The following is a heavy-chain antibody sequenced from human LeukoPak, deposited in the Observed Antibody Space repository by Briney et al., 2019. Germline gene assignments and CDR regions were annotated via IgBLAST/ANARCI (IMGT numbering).Heavy chain of an antibody. J-gene: IGHJ4*02. CDR1: GFTFSDYW. CDR3: ARGGVWQLWSEVYIDK. CDR2: IKEDGSEK. Sequence: GGSLRLSCGASGFTFSDYWMSWVRQAPGKGLEWVANIKEDGSEKYYGDSVWGGFTVSRDNDNNSVHLHMNRLKADDTALYYCARGGVWQLWSEVYIDKWGKGTLVTVSS. V-gene: IGHV3-7*01. D-gene: IGHD5-18*01.